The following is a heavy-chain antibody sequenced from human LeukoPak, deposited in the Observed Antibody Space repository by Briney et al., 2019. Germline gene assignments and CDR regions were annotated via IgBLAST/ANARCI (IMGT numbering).Heavy chain of an antibody. CDR2: ISSSSTYK. CDR3: ARDKWGDGYNYDNWFDP. V-gene: IGHV3-21*06. D-gene: IGHD5-24*01. J-gene: IGHJ5*02. Sequence: PGGSLRLSCAASGFTFSSYSMNWVRQAPGKGLEWVSSISSSSTYKHYADSVKGRFTISRDNAKNSLYLQMNSLRDEDTAVYYCARDKWGDGYNYDNWFDPWGQGTLVTVSS. CDR1: GFTFSSYS.